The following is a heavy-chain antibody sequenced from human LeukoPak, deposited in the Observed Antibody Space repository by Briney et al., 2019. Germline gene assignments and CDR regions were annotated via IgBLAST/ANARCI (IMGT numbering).Heavy chain of an antibody. CDR2: IIPIFGTA. CDR3: ARKAPGYDSVGFDY. V-gene: IGHV1-69*13. J-gene: IGHJ4*02. D-gene: IGHD5-12*01. Sequence: SVKVSCKASGGTFSSYAISWVQQAPGRGLEWMGGIIPIFGTANYAQKLQGRVTITADESTSTAYMELSSLRSEDTAVYYCARKAPGYDSVGFDYWGQVTLVTVSS. CDR1: GGTFSSYA.